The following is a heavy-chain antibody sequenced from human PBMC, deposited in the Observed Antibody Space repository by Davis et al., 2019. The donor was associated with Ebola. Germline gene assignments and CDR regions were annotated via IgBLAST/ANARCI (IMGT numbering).Heavy chain of an antibody. CDR1: GFTFGDYA. D-gene: IGHD2-2*01. CDR3: TRVTMTDYYYGMDV. J-gene: IGHJ6*02. V-gene: IGHV3-49*04. CDR2: IRSKAYGGTT. Sequence: PGGSLRLSCTASGFTFGDYAMSWVRQAPGKGLEWVGFIRSKAYGGTTEYAASVKGRFTISRDDSKSIAYLQMNSLKTEDTAVYYCTRVTMTDYYYGMDVWGQGTTVTVSS.